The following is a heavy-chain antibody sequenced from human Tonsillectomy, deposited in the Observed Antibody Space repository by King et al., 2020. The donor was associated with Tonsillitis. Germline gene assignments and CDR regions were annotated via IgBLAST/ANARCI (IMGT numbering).Heavy chain of an antibody. J-gene: IGHJ4*02. CDR3: ARHSRGVAGIYYFDS. Sequence: LQLQESGPGLVKPSETLSLTCAVSGGSISSSTYYWGWIRQPPGKGLEWIGSIYYSGSTYYNPSLKSRITVSGDTSKNQFSLRLSSVTAADTAVYYCARHSRGVAGIYYFDSWGQGTLVTVSS. D-gene: IGHD6-19*01. V-gene: IGHV4-39*01. CDR2: IYYSGST. CDR1: GGSISSSTYY.